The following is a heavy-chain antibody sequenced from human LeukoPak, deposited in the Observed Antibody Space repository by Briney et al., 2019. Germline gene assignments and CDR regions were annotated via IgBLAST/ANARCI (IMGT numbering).Heavy chain of an antibody. CDR2: IYYSGST. D-gene: IGHD6-13*01. V-gene: IGHV4-59*12. Sequence: SETLSLTCTVSGGSISSYYWSWIRQPPGKGLEWIGYIYYSGSTNYNPSLKSRVTISVDTSKNQFSLKLSSVTAADTAVYYCARGSSSKNFDYWGQGTLVTVSS. CDR1: GGSISSYY. CDR3: ARGSSSKNFDY. J-gene: IGHJ4*02.